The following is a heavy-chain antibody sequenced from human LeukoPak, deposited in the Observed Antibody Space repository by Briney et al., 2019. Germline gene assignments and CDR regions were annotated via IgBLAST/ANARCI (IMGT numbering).Heavy chain of an antibody. Sequence: ASVKVSCKASGHTFTGYYMHWVRQAPGQGHEWMGWINPNSGGTNYAQKFQGRVTMTRDTSISTAYMELSRLRSDDTAVYYCARDRWELPEYYFDYWGQGTLVTVSS. CDR2: INPNSGGT. J-gene: IGHJ4*02. D-gene: IGHD1-26*01. V-gene: IGHV1-2*02. CDR3: ARDRWELPEYYFDY. CDR1: GHTFTGYY.